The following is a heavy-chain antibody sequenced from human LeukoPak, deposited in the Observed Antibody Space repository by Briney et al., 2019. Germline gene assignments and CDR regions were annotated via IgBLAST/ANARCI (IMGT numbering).Heavy chain of an antibody. V-gene: IGHV4-4*07. J-gene: IGHJ4*02. Sequence: SETLSLTCTVSCVSISRYYWSWSRQPAGKRLGWIGRIYPSRSTNYNPPLLGRVPLSFHTSKNQFSLRLSSVTAADTAVYYCAREPGAAAVSDYWGQGTLVTVSS. D-gene: IGHD6-13*01. CDR1: CVSISRYY. CDR2: IYPSRST. CDR3: AREPGAAAVSDY.